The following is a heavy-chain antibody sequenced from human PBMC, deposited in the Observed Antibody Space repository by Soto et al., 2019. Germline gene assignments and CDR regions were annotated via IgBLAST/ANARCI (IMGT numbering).Heavy chain of an antibody. V-gene: IGHV3-23*01. CDR3: AKGKSTGDIDWFDP. Sequence: GSLRLSCTASGFTLQNYAMAWVRQAPGKGLEWVSTLIGGHYGTAYSYSVKGRFTVSRDNSKNCLYLQMNSLGVEDTAMYFCAKGKSTGDIDWFDPWGQGSLVTVSS. CDR2: LIGGHYGT. CDR1: GFTLQNYA. D-gene: IGHD3-10*01. J-gene: IGHJ5*02.